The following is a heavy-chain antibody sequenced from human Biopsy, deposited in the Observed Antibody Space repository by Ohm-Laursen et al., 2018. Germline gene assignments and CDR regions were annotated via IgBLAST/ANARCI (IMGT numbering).Heavy chain of an antibody. J-gene: IGHJ5*02. CDR1: GGSISSETNY. V-gene: IGHV4-39*01. Sequence: TLSLTCIVSGGSISSETNYWSWIRQPPGKGLEWIGSIFYGGITYYNPPLKSRVTISVDASKNQFSLNLSSVTGTDTAVYYCARHPTGFWFDPWGQGTLVTVSS. CDR2: IFYGGIT. CDR3: ARHPTGFWFDP.